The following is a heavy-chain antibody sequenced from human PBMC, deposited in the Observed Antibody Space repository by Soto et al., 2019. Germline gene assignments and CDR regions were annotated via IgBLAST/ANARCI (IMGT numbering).Heavy chain of an antibody. J-gene: IGHJ6*02. V-gene: IGHV1-69*13. D-gene: IGHD3-3*01. CDR1: GSSFSRFA. CDR3: AVSLYGVVLHYYYRMDV. CDR2: IIPMFGSA. Sequence: SVKVFCKATGSSFSRFAFRWARHAPGQGLEWRSKIIPMFGSANYAPEILGRDTFTADDSTSTAYIEISGLRLEDTAFYDCAVSLYGVVLHYYYRMDVWGPGTSVTVSS.